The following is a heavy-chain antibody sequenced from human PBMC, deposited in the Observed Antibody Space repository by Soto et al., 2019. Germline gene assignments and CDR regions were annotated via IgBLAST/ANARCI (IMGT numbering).Heavy chain of an antibody. J-gene: IGHJ4*02. CDR3: ARVVGSGTDY. CDR1: GGSFSGYY. D-gene: IGHD3-10*01. CDR2: INHSGST. Sequence: SETLSLTCAVYGGSFSGYYWSWIRQPPGKGLEWIGEINHSGSTNYNPSLKSRFTISVDTSKNQFSLKLSSVTAADTAVYYCARVVGSGTDYWGQGTLVTVSS. V-gene: IGHV4-34*01.